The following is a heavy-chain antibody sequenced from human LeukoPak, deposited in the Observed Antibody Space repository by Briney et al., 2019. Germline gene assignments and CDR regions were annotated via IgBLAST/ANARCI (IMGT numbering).Heavy chain of an antibody. Sequence: GGSLRLSCAASGFTFSSYWMHWVRQAPGKGLVWVSRINNDGSSTSYADSVKGRFTISRDNAKNTLYLQMNSLRAEDTAVYYCAKDMDVWGKGTTVTVSS. V-gene: IGHV3-74*01. CDR2: INNDGSST. J-gene: IGHJ6*03. CDR3: AKDMDV. CDR1: GFTFSSYW.